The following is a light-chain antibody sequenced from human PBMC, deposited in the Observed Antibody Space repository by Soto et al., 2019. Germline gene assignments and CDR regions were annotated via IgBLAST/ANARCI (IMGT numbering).Light chain of an antibody. V-gene: IGLV1-40*01. CDR2: NNR. CDR1: SSNIGAGYD. J-gene: IGLJ3*02. Sequence: QSVLTQPPSVSGAPGQRVTISCSGSSSNIGAGYDVHWYQQLPGTAPKLLIYNNRNRPSGVPDRFSGSKSGTSASLAITGLQAEDEADYYCQSYHSSLSYSWVFGGGTKLTVL. CDR3: QSYHSSLSYSWV.